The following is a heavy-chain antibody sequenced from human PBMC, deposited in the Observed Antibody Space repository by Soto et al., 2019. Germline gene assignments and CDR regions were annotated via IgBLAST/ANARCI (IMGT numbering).Heavy chain of an antibody. CDR3: ARDRRDCRSRSCRHNFFDY. D-gene: IGHD2-15*01. CDR1: GFSFTDYY. Sequence: QVQLVESGGGLVNAGGSLRLSCAASGFSFTDYYMSWIRQPPGKGLEWVSYISASGTITDYADSVRGRFTISRDTAKNSLFLQTNSLRAEDTAVYYCARDRRDCRSRSCRHNFFDYWGQGILVTVSS. J-gene: IGHJ4*02. CDR2: ISASGTIT. V-gene: IGHV3-11*01.